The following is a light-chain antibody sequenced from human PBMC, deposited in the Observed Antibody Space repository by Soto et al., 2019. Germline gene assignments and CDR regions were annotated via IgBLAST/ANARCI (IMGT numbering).Light chain of an antibody. CDR3: QQSYSTPYT. CDR1: QSISSY. Sequence: DIPMTQSASSLSAPVEDRVTITCRAIQSISSYLNWYQQKPGKAPKLLIYAASSLQSGVPSRFSGSGSGTDFTLTISSLQPEDFATYYCQQSYSTPYTFGQGTKVDTK. CDR2: AAS. J-gene: IGKJ2*01. V-gene: IGKV1-39*01.